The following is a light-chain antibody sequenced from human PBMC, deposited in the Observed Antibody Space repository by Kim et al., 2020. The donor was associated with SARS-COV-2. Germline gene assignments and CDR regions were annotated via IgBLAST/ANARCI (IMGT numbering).Light chain of an antibody. J-gene: IGLJ1*01. CDR1: RSDVGGYNY. Sequence: QSALTQPASVSGSPGQSITISCTGTRSDVGGYNYVAWYQQHPGKAPKLIIYDVHNRPSGVSDRFSGSKSGNTASLTISGLQAEDEADYYCSSFASSTSYVFGTVTKVTVL. CDR3: SSFASSTSYV. V-gene: IGLV2-14*03. CDR2: DVH.